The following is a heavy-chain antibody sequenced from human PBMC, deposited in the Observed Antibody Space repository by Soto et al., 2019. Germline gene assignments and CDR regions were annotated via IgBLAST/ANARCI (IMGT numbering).Heavy chain of an antibody. CDR2: IYYSGST. Sequence: PSETLSLTCTVSGGSISSGDYYWSWIRQPPGKGLEWIGYIYYSGSTYYNPSLKSRVTISVDTSKNQFSLKLSSVTAADTAVYYCAREYCSSTSCSDNWFDPWGQGTLVTVSS. J-gene: IGHJ5*02. V-gene: IGHV4-30-4*01. CDR3: AREYCSSTSCSDNWFDP. CDR1: GGSISSGDYY. D-gene: IGHD2-2*01.